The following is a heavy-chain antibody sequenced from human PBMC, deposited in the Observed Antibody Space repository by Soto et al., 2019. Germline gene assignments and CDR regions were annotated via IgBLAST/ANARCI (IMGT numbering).Heavy chain of an antibody. CDR1: GYGFTTYG. V-gene: IGHV1-18*01. Sequence: QVHLVQSGAEVKKPAASVKVSCKGSGYGFTTYGMTWVRQAPGPGLEWMAWISAHNGNTNYAQKLQGRVTVTRDTSTSTAYMELRRLRSDETAVYYCARGRYGDYWGQGALVTVSS. CDR2: ISAHNGNT. CDR3: ARGRYGDY. D-gene: IGHD1-1*01. J-gene: IGHJ4*02.